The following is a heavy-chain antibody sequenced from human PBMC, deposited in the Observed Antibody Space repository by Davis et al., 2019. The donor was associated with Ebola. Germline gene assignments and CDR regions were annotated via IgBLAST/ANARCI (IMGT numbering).Heavy chain of an antibody. V-gene: IGHV5-51*01. CDR2: IYPGDSDT. CDR1: GYSFTSYW. CDR3: ARGAAARLFNWFDP. D-gene: IGHD6-6*01. J-gene: IGHJ5*02. Sequence: KVSCKGSGYSFTSYWIGWVRQMPGKGLEWMGIIYPGDSDTRYSPSFQGQVTISADKSISTAYLQWSSLKASDTATYYCARGAAARLFNWFDPWAQGTLVTVSS.